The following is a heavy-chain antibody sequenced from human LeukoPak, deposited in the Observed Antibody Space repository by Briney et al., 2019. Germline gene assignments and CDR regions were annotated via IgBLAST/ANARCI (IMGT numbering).Heavy chain of an antibody. CDR1: GGSISSYY. V-gene: IGHV4-59*01. CDR3: ASHSGYDFSYFDY. Sequence: SETLSLTCTVSGGSISSYYWSWIRQPPGKGLEWIEYIYYSGSTNYNPSLKSRVTISVDTSKNQFSLKLSSVTAADTAVYYCASHSGYDFSYFDYWGQGTLVTVSS. CDR2: IYYSGST. D-gene: IGHD5-12*01. J-gene: IGHJ4*02.